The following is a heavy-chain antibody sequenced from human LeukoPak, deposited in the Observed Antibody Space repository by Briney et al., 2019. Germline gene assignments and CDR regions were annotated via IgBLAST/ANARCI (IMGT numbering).Heavy chain of an antibody. CDR1: GFTFSNSG. J-gene: IGHJ1*01. Sequence: GRSLRLSCAASGFTFSNSGMHWVRQAPGKGLEWVAVISYDGSNKYFADSVKGRFTISRDNAKNSLYLQMNSLRAEDTAVYYCATYSSLNRREFQYWGQGTLLTVSS. V-gene: IGHV3-30*03. CDR3: ATYSSLNRREFQY. D-gene: IGHD3-22*01. CDR2: ISYDGSNK.